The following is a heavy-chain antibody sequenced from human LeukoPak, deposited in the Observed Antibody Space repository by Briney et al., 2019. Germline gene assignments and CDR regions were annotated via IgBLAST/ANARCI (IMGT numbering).Heavy chain of an antibody. J-gene: IGHJ3*02. V-gene: IGHV3-13*01. D-gene: IGHD1-1*01. Sequence: GGSLRLSCAASGFTFRSYDMHWVRQATGKGLEWVSGIGTAGEIYYPGSVKGRFTISRDNSKNTLYLQMNSLRAEDTAVYYCAKVRNWNDPKRDAFDIWGQGTMVTVSS. CDR3: AKVRNWNDPKRDAFDI. CDR2: IGTAGEI. CDR1: GFTFRSYD.